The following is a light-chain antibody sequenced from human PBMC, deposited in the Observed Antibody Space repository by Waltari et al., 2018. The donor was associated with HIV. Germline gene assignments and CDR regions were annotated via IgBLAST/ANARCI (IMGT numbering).Light chain of an antibody. Sequence: EIVLTQSPNTLSLTPGERATLSCRLSDRVDSSYLAWYQQKPGQAPRLLIYGASNRATGIPDRFCGRGSGTDFTLTISSLEPEDCGMYYCQRYGVELTFGGGTKVEIK. CDR1: DRVDSSY. CDR3: QRYGVELT. V-gene: IGKV3-20*01. CDR2: GAS. J-gene: IGKJ4*01.